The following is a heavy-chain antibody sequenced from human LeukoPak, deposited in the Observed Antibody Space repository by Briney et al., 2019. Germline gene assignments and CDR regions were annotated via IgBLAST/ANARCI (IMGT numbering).Heavy chain of an antibody. Sequence: GGSLRLSCAASGFTVSSNYMSWVRQAPGKGLEWVSVIYSGGSTYYADSVKGRFTTSRDNSKNTLYLQMNSLRAEDTVVYYCARGPSSVAGTFSDYWGQGTLVTVSS. CDR3: ARGPSSVAGTFSDY. J-gene: IGHJ4*02. CDR2: IYSGGST. V-gene: IGHV3-53*01. CDR1: GFTVSSNY. D-gene: IGHD6-19*01.